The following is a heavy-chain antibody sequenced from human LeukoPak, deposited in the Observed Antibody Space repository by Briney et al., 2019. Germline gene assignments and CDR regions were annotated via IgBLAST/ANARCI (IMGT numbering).Heavy chain of an antibody. CDR2: IYYSGST. Sequence: PETLSLTCTVSGGSIRSYFWSWIRQPPGKGLEWIGYIYYSGSTNYNPSLKSRLTISVDTSKNQFSLKLSSVTAADTAVYYCARHKPLDYYYDSSGNFDHWGQGTLVTVSS. V-gene: IGHV4-59*08. J-gene: IGHJ4*02. CDR1: GGSIRSYF. D-gene: IGHD3-22*01. CDR3: ARHKPLDYYYDSSGNFDH.